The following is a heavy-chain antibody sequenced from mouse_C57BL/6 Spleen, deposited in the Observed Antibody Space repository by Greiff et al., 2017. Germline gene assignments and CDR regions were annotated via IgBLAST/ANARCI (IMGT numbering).Heavy chain of an antibody. V-gene: IGHV3-6*01. CDR3: ARVRYYGSSLHWYFDV. D-gene: IGHD1-1*01. Sequence: EVQRVESGPGLVKPSQSLSLTCSVTGYSITSGYYWNWIRQFPGNKLEWMGYISYDGSNNYNPSLKNRISITRDTSKNQFFLKLNSVTTEDTATYYCARVRYYGSSLHWYFDVWGTGTTVTVSS. J-gene: IGHJ1*03. CDR2: ISYDGSN. CDR1: GYSITSGYY.